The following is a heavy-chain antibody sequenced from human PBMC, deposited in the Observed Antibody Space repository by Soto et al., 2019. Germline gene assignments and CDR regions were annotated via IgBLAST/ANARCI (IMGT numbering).Heavy chain of an antibody. CDR1: GYTFTGHY. J-gene: IGHJ6*02. V-gene: IGHV1-2*02. Sequence: ASVKVSCKTSGYTFTGHYIYWVRQAPGQGLEWMGWINPNSGGIKYSQKFQGRVTMARDTSISTAYMELSRLRSDDTAVYYCARDLAFRTYAMDVWGQGTTVTVYS. CDR3: ARDLAFRTYAMDV. CDR2: INPNSGGI. D-gene: IGHD3-16*01.